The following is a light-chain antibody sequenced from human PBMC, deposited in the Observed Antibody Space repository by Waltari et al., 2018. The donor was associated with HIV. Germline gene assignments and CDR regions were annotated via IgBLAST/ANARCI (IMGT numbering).Light chain of an antibody. CDR2: NNH. CDR3: ATWDDSLNGFWL. V-gene: IGLV1-44*01. J-gene: IGLJ3*02. Sequence: QSVLIQPPSASGTPGQRVTISCSGSDSDIGTNSVNWYRRFPRAAPELLIYNNHQRPSGVPDRFSGSKSGTSASLAISDLQSDDEADYYCATWDDSLNGFWLFGGGTDLTVL. CDR1: DSDIGTNS.